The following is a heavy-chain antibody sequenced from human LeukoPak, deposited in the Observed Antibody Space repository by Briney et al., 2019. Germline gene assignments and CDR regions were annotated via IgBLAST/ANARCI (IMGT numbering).Heavy chain of an antibody. Sequence: ASVKVSCKASGYTFTGYYMHWVRQAPGQGLEWMGLINPNSGGTNYAQKFQGWVTMTRDTTISTAYMELSRLRSDDTAVYYCARDLRYYDFWGGSGRMYYYYGMDVWGQGTTVTVSS. CDR2: INPNSGGT. CDR1: GYTFTGYY. V-gene: IGHV1-2*04. CDR3: ARDLRYYDFWGGSGRMYYYYGMDV. D-gene: IGHD3-3*01. J-gene: IGHJ6*02.